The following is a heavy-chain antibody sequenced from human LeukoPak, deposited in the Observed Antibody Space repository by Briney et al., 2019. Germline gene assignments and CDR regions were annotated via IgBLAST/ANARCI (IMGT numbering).Heavy chain of an antibody. D-gene: IGHD4-23*01. CDR1: GGSISSISYY. J-gene: IGHJ4*02. V-gene: IGHV4-39*02. CDR2: IYYTGTT. CDR3: ARGGTVGNAWDY. Sequence: SETLPLTCTVSGGSISSISYYWGWIRQPPGKGLEYIASIYYTGTTYYEPSLKSRVTISVDTSKNQFSLKLSSVTAADTAVYYCARGGTVGNAWDYWGQGTLVTVSS.